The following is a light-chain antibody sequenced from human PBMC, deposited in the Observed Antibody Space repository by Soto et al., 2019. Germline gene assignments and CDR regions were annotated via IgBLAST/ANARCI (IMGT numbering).Light chain of an antibody. V-gene: IGLV4-69*01. CDR1: SGHSSFA. J-gene: IGLJ2*01. CDR2: LNSDGSH. Sequence: QLVLTQSPSASASLGASVKLTCTLSSGHSSFAIAWHQQQPEKGPRYLMRLNSDGSHNKGDGIPDRFSGSSSGAERYLTISSLQSEDEADYYCQTWGAGTHAVFGGGTKLTVL. CDR3: QTWGAGTHAV.